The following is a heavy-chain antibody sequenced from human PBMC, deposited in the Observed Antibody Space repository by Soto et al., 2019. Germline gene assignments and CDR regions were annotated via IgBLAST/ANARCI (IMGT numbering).Heavy chain of an antibody. Sequence: PGGSLILSCAASGFTLRNYALNWVRQAPGKGLEWVSYISSDSRYIYHGDSGKGRFTISRDNARNSVYLQMNSLRDEDTAVYYCARIKLVDFFFINVDVYDMDVWGQGTPVTVSS. J-gene: IGHJ6*02. CDR3: ARIKLVDFFFINVDVYDMDV. V-gene: IGHV3-21*01. D-gene: IGHD2-15*01. CDR1: GFTLRNYA. CDR2: ISSDSRYI.